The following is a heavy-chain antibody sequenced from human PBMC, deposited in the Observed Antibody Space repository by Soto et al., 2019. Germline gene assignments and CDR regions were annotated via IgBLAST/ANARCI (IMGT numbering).Heavy chain of an antibody. CDR2: IIPIFGTA. V-gene: IGHV1-69*13. CDR3: ALGGRNTVTNYYYYGMDV. J-gene: IGHJ6*02. Sequence: SVKVSCKASGGTSSRYAISWVRQAPGQGLEWMGGIIPIFGTANYAQKFQGRVTITADESTSTAYMELSSLRSEDTAVYYCALGGRNTVTNYYYYGMDVWGQGTTVTVSS. D-gene: IGHD4-4*01. CDR1: GGTSSRYA.